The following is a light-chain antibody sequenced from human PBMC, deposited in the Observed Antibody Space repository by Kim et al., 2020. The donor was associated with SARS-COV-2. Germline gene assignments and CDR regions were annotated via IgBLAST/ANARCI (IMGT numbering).Light chain of an antibody. Sequence: QSVLTQPPSASGTPGQRVTISCSGSSSSVGSNTVNWYQQVPGTAPRLLINNNDQRPSGVPDRFSGSKSGTSASLAISGLQSEDETDYYCASWDGSLKGWVFGGGTQLTVL. J-gene: IGLJ3*02. CDR3: ASWDGSLKGWV. V-gene: IGLV1-44*01. CDR2: NND. CDR1: SSSVGSNT.